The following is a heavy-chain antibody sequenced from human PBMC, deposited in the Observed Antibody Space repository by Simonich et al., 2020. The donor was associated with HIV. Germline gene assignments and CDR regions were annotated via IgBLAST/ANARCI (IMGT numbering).Heavy chain of an antibody. Sequence: QVQLVQSGAEVKKPGASVKVSCKVSGHTLTELSMHWVRQTPGRGLEWMGGFEPEVGETIYGNKFQGRVTMTEDTSTDTAYMELSSLRSEDTALYYCATWEVKDNVLTGFSYWYFDLWGRGTLVTVSS. CDR2: FEPEVGET. D-gene: IGHD3-9*01. V-gene: IGHV1-24*01. CDR1: GHTLTELS. CDR3: ATWEVKDNVLTGFSYWYFDL. J-gene: IGHJ2*01.